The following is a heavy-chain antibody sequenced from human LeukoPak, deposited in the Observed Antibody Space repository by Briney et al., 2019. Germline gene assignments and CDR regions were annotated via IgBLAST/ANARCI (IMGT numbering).Heavy chain of an antibody. J-gene: IGHJ3*02. Sequence: GASVKVSCKASGYTFTSYAMNWVRQAPGQGLEWMGWINTNTGNPTYAQGFTGRFVFSLDTSVSTAYLQISSLKAEDTAVYYCARDIAAAGTMIDAFDIWGQGTMVTVSS. CDR2: INTNTGNP. CDR1: GYTFTSYA. CDR3: ARDIAAAGTMIDAFDI. D-gene: IGHD6-13*01. V-gene: IGHV7-4-1*02.